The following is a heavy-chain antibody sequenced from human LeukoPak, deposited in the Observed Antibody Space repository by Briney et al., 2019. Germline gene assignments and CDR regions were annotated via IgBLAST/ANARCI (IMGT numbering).Heavy chain of an antibody. Sequence: ASVKVSFKASGYTFTNYGFSWVRQAPGQGLEWMGWTSTHNGNKMYAQSLQGRVTVTTDTSTSTTYMELTSLRSDDTAVYYCARDVRRGSYYVAHYLDYWGQGTLVTVSS. CDR3: ARDVRRGSYYVAHYLDY. CDR2: TSTHNGNK. CDR1: GYTFTNYG. V-gene: IGHV1-18*01. D-gene: IGHD3-10*01. J-gene: IGHJ4*02.